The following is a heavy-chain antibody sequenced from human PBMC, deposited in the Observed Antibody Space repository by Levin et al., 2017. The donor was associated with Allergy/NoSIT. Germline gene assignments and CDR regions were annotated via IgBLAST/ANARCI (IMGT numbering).Heavy chain of an antibody. Sequence: GGSLRLSCAASGFTFSSYGMHWVRQAPGKGLEWVAVISYDGSNKYYADSVKGRFTISRDNSKNTLYLQMTSLRAEDTAVYYCAKGPYSRGWYYFDYWRQGTLVTVSS. D-gene: IGHD6-19*01. CDR1: GFTFSSYG. J-gene: IGHJ4*02. CDR3: AKGPYSRGWYYFDY. V-gene: IGHV3-30*18. CDR2: ISYDGSNK.